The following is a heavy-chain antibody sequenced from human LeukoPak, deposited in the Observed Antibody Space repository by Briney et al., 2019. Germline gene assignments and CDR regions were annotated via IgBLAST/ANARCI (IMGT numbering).Heavy chain of an antibody. D-gene: IGHD6-13*01. CDR2: IDPHSGGT. Sequence: ASVKVSCQTSGYTFTGYYIHWVRQAPGQGLEWMGWIDPHSGGTNYAQKFQGRVTMTRDTSITTAYMELSRLRSDDTAVYYCAMWSSCCLARDYWGQATLVTVSS. V-gene: IGHV1-2*02. CDR1: GYTFTGYY. CDR3: AMWSSCCLARDY. J-gene: IGHJ4*01.